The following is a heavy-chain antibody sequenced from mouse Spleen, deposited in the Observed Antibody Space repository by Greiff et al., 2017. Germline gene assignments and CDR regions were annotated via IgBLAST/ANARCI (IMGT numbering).Heavy chain of an antibody. CDR1: GYTFTSYG. CDR3: ASSRDYYAMDY. CDR2: IYPRSGNT. Sequence: VQLVESGAELARPGASVKLSCKASGYTFTSYGISWVKQRTGQGLEWIGEIYPRSGNTYYNEKFKGKATLTADKSSSTAYMELRSLTSEDSAVYFCASSRDYYAMDYWGQGTSVTVSS. J-gene: IGHJ4*01. V-gene: IGHV1-81*01.